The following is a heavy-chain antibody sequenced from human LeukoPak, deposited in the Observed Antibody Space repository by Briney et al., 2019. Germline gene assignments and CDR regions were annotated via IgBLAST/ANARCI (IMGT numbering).Heavy chain of an antibody. V-gene: IGHV1-18*01. CDR3: ARAGDYPYYGMDV. Sequence: ASVKVSCKASGYTFTSYGISWVRQAPGQGLEWMGWISAYNGNTNYAQKLQGRVTMTTDTSTSTAYMALRSVRSDDTAVYYCARAGDYPYYGMDVWGQGTTVTVSS. CDR1: GYTFTSYG. D-gene: IGHD4-17*01. CDR2: ISAYNGNT. J-gene: IGHJ6*02.